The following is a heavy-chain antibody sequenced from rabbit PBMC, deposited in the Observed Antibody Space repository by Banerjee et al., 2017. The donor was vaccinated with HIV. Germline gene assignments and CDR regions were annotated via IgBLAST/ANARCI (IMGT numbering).Heavy chain of an antibody. Sequence: GSLTLTCKASGFDFSSNAMCWVRQAPGKGPEWIACIYNGDGSTYYASWAKGRFTISKTSSTTVTLQMTSLTAADTATYFCARGANYGGAGYDLWGPGTLVTVS. CDR2: IYNGDGST. V-gene: IGHV1S47*01. D-gene: IGHD6-1*01. CDR1: GFDFSSNA. CDR3: ARGANYGGAGYDL. J-gene: IGHJ4*01.